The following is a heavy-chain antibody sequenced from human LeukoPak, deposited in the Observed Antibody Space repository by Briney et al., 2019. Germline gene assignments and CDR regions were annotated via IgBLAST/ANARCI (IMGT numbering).Heavy chain of an antibody. CDR2: IYYSGST. Sequence: SETLSLTCAVYGGFFSGYYWSWIRQPPGKGLEWIGYIYYSGSTNYNPSLKSRVTISVDASKNQFSLQLTSVTAADTAVYYCARAVRSVAARPLFDYWGQGTLVTVSS. D-gene: IGHD6-6*01. CDR3: ARAVRSVAARPLFDY. V-gene: IGHV4-59*01. J-gene: IGHJ4*02. CDR1: GGFFSGYY.